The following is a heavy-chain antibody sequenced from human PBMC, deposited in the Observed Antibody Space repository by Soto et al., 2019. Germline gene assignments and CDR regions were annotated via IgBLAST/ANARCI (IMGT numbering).Heavy chain of an antibody. J-gene: IGHJ3*02. D-gene: IGHD2-2*02. CDR3: ATGIVVVPAAIVAFDI. CDR1: GGTFSSYT. CDR2: IIPILGIA. V-gene: IGHV1-69*02. Sequence: QDQLVQSGAEVKKPGSSVKVSCKASGGTFSSYTISWVRQAPGQGLEWMGRIIPILGIANYAQKFQGRVTITADKSTSTAYMELSSLRSEDTAVYYCATGIVVVPAAIVAFDIWGQGTMVTVSS.